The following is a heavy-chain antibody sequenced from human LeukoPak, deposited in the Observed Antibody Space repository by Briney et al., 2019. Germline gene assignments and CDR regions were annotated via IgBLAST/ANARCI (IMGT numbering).Heavy chain of an antibody. J-gene: IGHJ3*02. V-gene: IGHV6-1*01. D-gene: IGHD6-19*01. CDR1: GDSVSSNSAA. CDR2: TYYRSKWFN. CDR3: VRDRIAVRGTPWDAFDT. Sequence: SQTLSLTCAISGDSVSSNSAAWNWIRQSPSRGLEWLGRTYYRSKWFNDYAASVRSRTIISADTSKNQFSLQLNSVTPEDTAVYYCVRDRIAVRGTPWDAFDTWGQGTMVTVSS.